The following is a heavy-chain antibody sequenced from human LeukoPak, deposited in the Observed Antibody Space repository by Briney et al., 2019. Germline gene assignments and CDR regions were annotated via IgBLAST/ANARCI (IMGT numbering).Heavy chain of an antibody. J-gene: IGHJ6*02. D-gene: IGHD3-16*01. CDR3: AKDGGGHYYYGMDV. V-gene: IGHV3-9*01. CDR2: ISWNSGSI. CDR1: GFTFDDYA. Sequence: PGGSLRLSCEASGFTFDDYAMHWVRQAPGKGLEWVSGISWNSGSIGYADSVKGRFTISRENAKNSLYLQMNSLRAEDTAVYYCAKDGGGHYYYGMDVWGQGTTVTVSS.